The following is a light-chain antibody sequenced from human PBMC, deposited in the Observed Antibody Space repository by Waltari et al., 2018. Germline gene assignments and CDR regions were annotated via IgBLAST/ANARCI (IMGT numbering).Light chain of an antibody. V-gene: IGKV2D-29*02. CDR3: MQSKELFS. J-gene: IGKJ4*01. CDR2: EVS. CDR1: RSILHTDGETL. Sequence: TQTPLSLSVSPGQPASLSCMSSRSILHTDGETLIYWYGKKPGQSPQLLIYEVSKRVSGVPERFSGSGSGTDFTLESSRVEPEDVGVYYCMQSKELFSFGGGTKLEIK.